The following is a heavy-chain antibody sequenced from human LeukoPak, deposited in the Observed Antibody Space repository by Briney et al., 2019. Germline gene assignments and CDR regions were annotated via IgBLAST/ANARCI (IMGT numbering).Heavy chain of an antibody. Sequence: ASVKVSCKASGYTFTSYDINRVRQATGQGLEWMGWMTPNSGNTGYAQKFQGRVTMTRNTSISTAYMELSSLRSEDTAVYYCARDYGSGSYYSYYYYYYYMDVWGKGTTVTVSS. CDR2: MTPNSGNT. CDR3: ARDYGSGSYYSYYYYYYYMDV. V-gene: IGHV1-8*01. CDR1: GYTFTSYD. D-gene: IGHD3-10*01. J-gene: IGHJ6*03.